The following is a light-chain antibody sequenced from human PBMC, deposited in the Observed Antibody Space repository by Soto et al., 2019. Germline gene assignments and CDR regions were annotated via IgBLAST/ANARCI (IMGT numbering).Light chain of an antibody. CDR1: QSVGSS. J-gene: IGKJ1*01. CDR3: QQYEGYPRT. Sequence: DIEMTQSPSTLSASVGDRVTITCRASQSVGSSLAWYQQKPGQAPNPLIYDVSRLGSGVPSRFRGTGSGTEFSLTISSLQPDDIATYYCQQYEGYPRTFGHGTKVDIK. CDR2: DVS. V-gene: IGKV1-5*01.